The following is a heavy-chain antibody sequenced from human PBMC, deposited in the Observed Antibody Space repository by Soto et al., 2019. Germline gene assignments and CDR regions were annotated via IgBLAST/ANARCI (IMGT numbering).Heavy chain of an antibody. CDR3: ARHNYGSGSTYFDY. V-gene: IGHV4-59*08. CDR1: GGYISSYY. CDR2: IYYSGST. J-gene: IGHJ4*02. D-gene: IGHD3-10*01. Sequence: PSVTLSVTCTVAGGYISSYYWSWIRQTPGKGLEWIGYIYYSGSTNYNPSLKSRVTISVDTSKNQFSLKLNSMTAADTAVYYCARHNYGSGSTYFDYWGQGTLVTVSS.